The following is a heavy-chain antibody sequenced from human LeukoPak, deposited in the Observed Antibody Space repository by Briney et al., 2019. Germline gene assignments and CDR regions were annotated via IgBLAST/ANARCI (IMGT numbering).Heavy chain of an antibody. V-gene: IGHV4-38-2*02. J-gene: IGHJ2*01. CDR3: ARRDFPPGWYFDL. D-gene: IGHD2-21*02. Sequence: PSETLSLTCTVSGYSISSGYYWGWIRQPPGKGLEWIGSMYHSGGTYYNPSLKSRVTISLDTSKNHFSLKLSSVTAADTAVYYCARRDFPPGWYFDLWGRGTLVTVSS. CDR2: MYHSGGT. CDR1: GYSISSGYY.